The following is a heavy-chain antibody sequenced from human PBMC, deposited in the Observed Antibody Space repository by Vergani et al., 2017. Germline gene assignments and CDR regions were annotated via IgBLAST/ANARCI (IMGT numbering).Heavy chain of an antibody. CDR2: FYPGDSDT. CDR3: ARRNSRMGYAFDI. Sequence: EVQLVQSGAEVKKPGESLTISCKGSGYSFTSYWIGWVRQMPGKGLEWMGIFYPGDSDTRYSPSFQGQVTISADKSISTAYLQWSSLKASDTAMYYCARRNSRMGYAFDIWGQGTMVTVSS. V-gene: IGHV5-51*01. CDR1: GYSFTSYW. D-gene: IGHD3-16*01. J-gene: IGHJ3*02.